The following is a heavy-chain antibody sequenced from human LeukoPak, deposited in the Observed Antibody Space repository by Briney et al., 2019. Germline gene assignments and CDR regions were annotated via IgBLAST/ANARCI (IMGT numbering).Heavy chain of an antibody. J-gene: IGHJ5*02. CDR2: FHNSRTT. CDR1: GGSISSSSDY. Sequence: SETLSLTCTVSGGSISSSSDYWGWIRQPPGQGLEWIGYFHNSRTTSCNPSLTGRVTISVDTAMDQISLKLNSVTAADTAVYYCARGHLGLSPWGQGTLVTVSS. V-gene: IGHV4-61*05. CDR3: ARGHLGLSP. D-gene: IGHD3-10*01.